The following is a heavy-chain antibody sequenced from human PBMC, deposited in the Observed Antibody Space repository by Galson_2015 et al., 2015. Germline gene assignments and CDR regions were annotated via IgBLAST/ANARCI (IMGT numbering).Heavy chain of an antibody. Sequence: SLRLSCAASGFGASVYRMHWGRQAPGKGLEWMAVISYGGREDFNADSVKGRFTMPSDNSKNTVYLQMNSLRPEDTAVYYCAKDSTSREAPDWGQGTLVTVSS. V-gene: IGHV3-30*18. J-gene: IGHJ4*02. CDR3: AKDSTSREAPD. D-gene: IGHD6-13*01. CDR2: ISYGGRED. CDR1: GFGASVYR.